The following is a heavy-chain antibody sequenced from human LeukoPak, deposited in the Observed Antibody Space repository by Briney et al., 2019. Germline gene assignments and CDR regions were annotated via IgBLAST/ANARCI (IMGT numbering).Heavy chain of an antibody. CDR3: AKEYCSNSVCHSLDY. CDR2: ISYDGSNK. CDR1: GFTFRSYG. V-gene: IGHV3-30*18. Sequence: PGGSLRLSCAASGFTFRSYGMHWVRQAPGKGLEWVAVISYDGSNKYYADSVKGRFTFSRDNSKNTLYLQMNSLRAEDTAVYYCAKEYCSNSVCHSLDYWGQGTLVTVSS. J-gene: IGHJ4*02. D-gene: IGHD2-8*01.